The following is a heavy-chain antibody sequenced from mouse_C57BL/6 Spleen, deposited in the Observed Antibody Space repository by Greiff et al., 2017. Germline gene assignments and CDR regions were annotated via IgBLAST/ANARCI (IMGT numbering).Heavy chain of an antibody. CDR1: GYTFTSYW. V-gene: IGHV1-69*01. J-gene: IGHJ2*01. Sequence: QVQLQQSGAELVMPGASVKLSCKASGYTFTSYWMHWVKQRPGQGLEWIGEIDPSDSYTNYNQKFKGKSTLTVDKSSSTAYMQLSSLTSEDSAVYYCARSRANSGSSYGELDYWGQGTTLTVSS. CDR2: IDPSDSYT. D-gene: IGHD1-1*01. CDR3: ARSRANSGSSYGELDY.